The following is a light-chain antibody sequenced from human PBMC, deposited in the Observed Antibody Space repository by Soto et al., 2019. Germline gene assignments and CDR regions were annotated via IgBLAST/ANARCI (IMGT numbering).Light chain of an antibody. CDR2: GAS. CDR1: HSVSSN. Sequence: IVMTQSPATLSVSPGERATLSCRASHSVSSNLAWYQQKPGQAPRLLIYGASTRATGIPARFSGSGSGTEFTLTISSLQSEDFAVYYCQQYNNWPPWTFGQGTKLEIK. CDR3: QQYNNWPPWT. V-gene: IGKV3-15*01. J-gene: IGKJ1*01.